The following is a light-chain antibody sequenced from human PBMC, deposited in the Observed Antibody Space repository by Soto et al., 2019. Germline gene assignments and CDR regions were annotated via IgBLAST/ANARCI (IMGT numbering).Light chain of an antibody. V-gene: IGLV2-14*01. J-gene: IGLJ2*01. CDR2: DVS. CDR1: SGDIGAYDY. CDR3: SSYTSSSTLVV. Sequence: QSALTQPASVSGSPGQSITISCTGTSGDIGAYDYVSWYQQHPGKAPKLMIHDVSHRPSGVSNRFSGSKSGNTASLTISGLQAEDEADYYCSSYTSSSTLVVFGGGTQLTVL.